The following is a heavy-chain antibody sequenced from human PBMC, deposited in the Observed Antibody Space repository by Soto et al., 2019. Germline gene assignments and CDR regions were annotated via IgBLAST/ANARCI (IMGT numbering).Heavy chain of an antibody. CDR1: GYTFTDYY. D-gene: IGHD1-26*01. J-gene: IGHJ4*02. Sequence: EVQLVQSGAEMKKPGATVKISCTASGYTFTDYYINWVQQAPGKGLEWMGFVDPEDGKSTYAENFQGRVSITADTSRATAYMELSSLRSEDTAVYFCAIIVGATTIDYWGQGTLVTVSS. V-gene: IGHV1-69-2*01. CDR3: AIIVGATTIDY. CDR2: VDPEDGKS.